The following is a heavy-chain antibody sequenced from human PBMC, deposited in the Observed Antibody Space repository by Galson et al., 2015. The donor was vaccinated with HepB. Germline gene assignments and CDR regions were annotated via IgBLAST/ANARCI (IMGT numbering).Heavy chain of an antibody. CDR2: ISASSSHI. Sequence: SLRLSCAASGLHFGSYSMNWVRQAPGKGLEWVSSISASSSHIYYADSVKGRFTISRDDAQNSLSLQMNSLRAEDTAVYYCVRGHCSSTDCYFRYWGQGTLVTVSS. D-gene: IGHD2-2*01. CDR1: GLHFGSYS. J-gene: IGHJ4*02. V-gene: IGHV3-21*04. CDR3: VRGHCSSTDCYFRY.